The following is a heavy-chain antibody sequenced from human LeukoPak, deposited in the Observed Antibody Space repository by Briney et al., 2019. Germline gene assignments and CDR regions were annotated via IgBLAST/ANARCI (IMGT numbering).Heavy chain of an antibody. J-gene: IGHJ6*02. CDR3: ARDRQYYYGSGSYKSAGAPDHYYYGMDV. V-gene: IGHV1-8*01. D-gene: IGHD3-10*01. CDR1: GYTFTSYD. Sequence: ASVKVSCKASGYTFTSYDINWVRQATGQGLEWMGWMNPNSGNTGYAQKFQGRVTITADKSTSTAYMELSSLRSEDTAVYYCARDRQYYYGSGSYKSAGAPDHYYYGMDVWGQGTTVTVSS. CDR2: MNPNSGNT.